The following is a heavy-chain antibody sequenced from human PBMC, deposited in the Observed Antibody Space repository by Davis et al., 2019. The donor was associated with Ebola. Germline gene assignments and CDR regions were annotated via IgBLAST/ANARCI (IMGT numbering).Heavy chain of an antibody. Sequence: GESLKISCAASGFIFSGYSMNWVRQAPGKGLEWVSYISSSSSTIYYADSVKGRFTISRDNAKNSLYLQMNSLRAEDTAVYYCASYDFWSGYQFDYWGQGTLVTVSS. CDR1: GFIFSGYS. CDR3: ASYDFWSGYQFDY. J-gene: IGHJ4*02. CDR2: ISSSSSTI. V-gene: IGHV3-48*01. D-gene: IGHD3-3*01.